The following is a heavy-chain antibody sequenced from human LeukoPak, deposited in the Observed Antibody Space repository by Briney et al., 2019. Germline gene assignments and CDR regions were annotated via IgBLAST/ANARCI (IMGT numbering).Heavy chain of an antibody. V-gene: IGHV3-73*01. CDR1: GFTFSGSA. CDR2: IRSKANSYAT. D-gene: IGHD2-2*01. Sequence: PGGSLRLSCAASGFTFSGSAMHWVRQAPGKGLEWVGRIRSKANSYATAYAASVKGRFTISRGDSKNTAYLQMNSLKTEDTAVYYCTRLRSTSPVDYWGQGTLVSVST. J-gene: IGHJ4*02. CDR3: TRLRSTSPVDY.